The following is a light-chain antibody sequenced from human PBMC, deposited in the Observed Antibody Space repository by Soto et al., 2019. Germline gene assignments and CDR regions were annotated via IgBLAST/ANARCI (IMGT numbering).Light chain of an antibody. CDR3: AAWDDRLSGVR. CDR1: SSNIGPNS. Sequence: QSVLTQPPSASGTPGQGVTISCSGSSSNIGPNSVYWYQQLPGTAPKLLIYRTSKRPSGVPDRFSASKSGTSASLAISGLRSEDEADYYCAAWDDRLSGVRFGGGTKLTVL. CDR2: RTS. J-gene: IGLJ2*01. V-gene: IGLV1-47*01.